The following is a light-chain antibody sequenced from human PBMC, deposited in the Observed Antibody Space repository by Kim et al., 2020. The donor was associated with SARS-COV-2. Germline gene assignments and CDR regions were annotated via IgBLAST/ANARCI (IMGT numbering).Light chain of an antibody. J-gene: IGKJ1*01. CDR3: QYYNNYLGT. CDR2: KAS. CDR1: QTLTNW. V-gene: IGKV1-5*03. Sequence: DVQMTQSPSTLSASVGDRVTITCPASQTLTNWLAWYQQRPGKAPKLLIYKASSLDTGVPSRFSGSGSGTEFTLTINNLQPDDSATYYCQYYNNYLGTFGQGTKVDIK.